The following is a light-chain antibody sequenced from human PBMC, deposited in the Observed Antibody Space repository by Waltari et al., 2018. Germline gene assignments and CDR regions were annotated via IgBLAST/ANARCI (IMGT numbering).Light chain of an antibody. J-gene: IGKJ2*01. CDR3: QHYNNWPYT. Sequence: EIVMTQSPATLSVSPGERATLSCRASQSVSSNFAWYQQTPGQAPRLLIYAASIRATGIPARFSGSGSGTEFTLTISSMQSEDFAVYYCQHYNNWPYTFGQGTKVEIK. V-gene: IGKV3-15*01. CDR2: AAS. CDR1: QSVSSN.